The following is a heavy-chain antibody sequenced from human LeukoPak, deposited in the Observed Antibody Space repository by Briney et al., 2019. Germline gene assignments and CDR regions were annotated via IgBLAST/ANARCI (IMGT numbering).Heavy chain of an antibody. J-gene: IGHJ5*02. V-gene: IGHV3-21*01. CDR2: ISSSSSYI. CDR3: ARDLSWFGDFNWFDP. CDR1: GFTFSSYS. Sequence: PGGSLRLSCAASGFTFSSYSMNGVRQAPGKGLEWVPPISSSSSYIYYADSVKGRFTISRDNAKNSLYMQMNSLRAEDTAVYYCARDLSWFGDFNWFDPWGRGTLVTVSS. D-gene: IGHD3-10*01.